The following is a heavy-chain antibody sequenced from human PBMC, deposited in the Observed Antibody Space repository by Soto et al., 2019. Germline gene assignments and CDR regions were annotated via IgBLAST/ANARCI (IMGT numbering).Heavy chain of an antibody. D-gene: IGHD3-10*01. V-gene: IGHV1-69*12. J-gene: IGHJ4*02. CDR2: IIPIFGTA. Sequence: QVQLVQSGAEVKKPGSSVKVSCKASGGTFSSYAISWVRQAPGQGLEWMGGIIPIFGTANYAQKFQGRVTIXVDXSXITAYMELSSLRSEDTAVYYCARAHITMVRGAPFDYWGQGTLVTVSS. CDR3: ARAHITMVRGAPFDY. CDR1: GGTFSSYA.